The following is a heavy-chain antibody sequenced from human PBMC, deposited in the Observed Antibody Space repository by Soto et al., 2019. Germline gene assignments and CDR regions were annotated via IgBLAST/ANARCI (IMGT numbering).Heavy chain of an antibody. CDR1: GGSVSSGSSY. J-gene: IGHJ4*02. CDR3: ATHRYSSGRYYFDY. CDR2: VYDSGST. Sequence: SETLSLTCTVSGGSVSSGSSYWSWIRQPPGKGLEWIGYVYDSGSTTYSPSLKSRVTISVDTSKHQFSLKLSSVTAADTAVYYCATHRYSSGRYYFDYWGQGTLVTVSS. V-gene: IGHV4-61*01. D-gene: IGHD6-19*01.